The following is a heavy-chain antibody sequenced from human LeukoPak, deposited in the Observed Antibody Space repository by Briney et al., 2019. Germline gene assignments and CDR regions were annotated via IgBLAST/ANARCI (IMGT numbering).Heavy chain of an antibody. D-gene: IGHD2-21*02. CDR2: IYTSEST. CDR1: GGSISSYY. J-gene: IGHJ6*03. Sequence: ETLSLTCTVSGGSISSYYWSWIRQPAGKGLEWIGRIYTSESTNYNPSLKSRVTISVDKSKNHFSLRLSSVTAADTAVYYYAREEVTSSNYYYYYMDVWGKGTTVTVSS. CDR3: AREEVTSSNYYYYYMDV. V-gene: IGHV4-4*07.